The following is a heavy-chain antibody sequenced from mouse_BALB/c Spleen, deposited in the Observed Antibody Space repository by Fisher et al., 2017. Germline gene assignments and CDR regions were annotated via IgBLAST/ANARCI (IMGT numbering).Heavy chain of an antibody. V-gene: IGHV1-69*02. Sequence: KFKGKATLTVDKSSSTAYMQLSSPTSEDTAVYYCAPLLGGAMDYWGQGTSVTVSS. D-gene: IGHD2-10*01. CDR3: APLLGGAMDY. J-gene: IGHJ4*01.